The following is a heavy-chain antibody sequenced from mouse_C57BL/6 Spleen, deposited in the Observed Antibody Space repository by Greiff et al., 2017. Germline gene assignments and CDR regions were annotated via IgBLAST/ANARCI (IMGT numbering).Heavy chain of an antibody. J-gene: IGHJ4*01. D-gene: IGHD2-4*01. CDR3: ARGYDYDVGDAMDY. V-gene: IGHV2-2*01. CDR2: IWSGGST. CDR1: GFSLTSYG. Sequence: VQLVESGPGLVQPSQSLSITCTVSGFSLTSYGVHWVRQSPGKGLEWLGVIWSGGSTDYNAAFISRLSISKDNSKSQVFFKMNSLQADDTAIYYCARGYDYDVGDAMDYWGQGTSVTVSS.